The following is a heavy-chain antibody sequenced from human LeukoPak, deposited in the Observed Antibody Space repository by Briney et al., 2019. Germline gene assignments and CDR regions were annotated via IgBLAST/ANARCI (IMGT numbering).Heavy chain of an antibody. CDR2: INPNSGGT. CDR3: AKAKTIVGTFGFDY. V-gene: IGHV1-2*06. D-gene: IGHD2/OR15-2a*01. J-gene: IGHJ4*02. Sequence: GASVKVSCKASGYTFTDYYMHWVRQAPGQGLEWVGRINPNSGGTNYAQKFQGRVTMTRDTSISTAYTELTRLTSDDTAVYYCAKAKTIVGTFGFDYWGQGTLVTVSS. CDR1: GYTFTDYY.